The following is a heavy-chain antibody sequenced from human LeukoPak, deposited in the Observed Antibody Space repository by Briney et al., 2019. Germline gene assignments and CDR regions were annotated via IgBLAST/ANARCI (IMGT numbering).Heavy chain of an antibody. CDR2: INPSGGST. D-gene: IGHD3-22*01. CDR3: ARDLAITYYYDSSDY. V-gene: IGHV1-46*01. Sequence: GASVKVSCKASGYTFTSYYMHWVRQAPGQGLEWMGIINPSGGSTSYAQKFQGRVTMTSDTSTSTVYMELSSLRSEDTAVYYCARDLAITYYYDSSDYWGQGTLVTVSS. J-gene: IGHJ4*02. CDR1: GYTFTSYY.